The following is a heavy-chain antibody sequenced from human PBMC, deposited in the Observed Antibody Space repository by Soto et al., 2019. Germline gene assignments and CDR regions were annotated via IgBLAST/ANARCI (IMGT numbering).Heavy chain of an antibody. Sequence: EVQLLESGGGLVQPGGSLRLSCAASGFTLGSHAMSWVRQAPGKGLEWVSSISGSADDTYYADSVKGRFTISRDSSKNPFYLQINSLTADDPAVYYCAKRPWDNGMDVWGQGTTVSVSS. CDR3: AKRPWDNGMDV. V-gene: IGHV3-23*01. CDR1: GFTLGSHA. CDR2: ISGSADDT. D-gene: IGHD1-26*01. J-gene: IGHJ6*02.